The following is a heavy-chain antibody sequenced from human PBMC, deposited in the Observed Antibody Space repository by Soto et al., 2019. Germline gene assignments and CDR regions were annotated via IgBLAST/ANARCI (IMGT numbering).Heavy chain of an antibody. J-gene: IGHJ5*02. D-gene: IGHD1-26*01. CDR3: ARDSWGATSELDA. V-gene: IGHV1-69*13. Sequence: PSVKVSCKASGGTFSSYAISWVRQAPGQGLEWMGGIIPIFGTANYAQKFQGRVTITADESTSTAYMELSSPRSEDTAVYYCARDSWGATSELDAWGQGTLVTVSS. CDR2: IIPIFGTA. CDR1: GGTFSSYA.